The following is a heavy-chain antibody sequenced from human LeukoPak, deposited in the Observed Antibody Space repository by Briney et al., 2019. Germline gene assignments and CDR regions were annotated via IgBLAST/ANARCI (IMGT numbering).Heavy chain of an antibody. D-gene: IGHD3-16*01. CDR2: IYYNGDT. J-gene: IGHJ4*02. Sequence: PSETLSLTCTVSGDSITSTYWSWIRQPPGKGLEYLGYIYYNGDTNYNPSLRGRLTLSLDMSKNQFSLKLTSVTAADTAVYFCAKTARVPYYWGQGILVTVFS. CDR1: GDSITSTY. V-gene: IGHV4-59*08. CDR3: AKTARVPYY.